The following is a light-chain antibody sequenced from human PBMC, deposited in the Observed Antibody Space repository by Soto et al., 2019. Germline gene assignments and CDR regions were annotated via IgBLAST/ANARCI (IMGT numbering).Light chain of an antibody. V-gene: IGKV3-20*01. J-gene: IGKJ1*01. CDR1: QSVGSIY. Sequence: IVLTQSPGTLSLSPGERATLCCRSSQSVGSIYLAWYQQKYGQAPRLLIHGASNRASGIPDRFSGSGSGTDFTLTISRLEPEDFAVYYCQQYGSSQWTFGQGTKVDIK. CDR3: QQYGSSQWT. CDR2: GAS.